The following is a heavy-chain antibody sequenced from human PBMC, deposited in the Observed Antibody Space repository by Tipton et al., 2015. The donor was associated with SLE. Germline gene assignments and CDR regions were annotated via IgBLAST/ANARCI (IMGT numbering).Heavy chain of an antibody. J-gene: IGHJ6*03. CDR2: IYSSGST. CDR1: GASISDHY. V-gene: IGHV4-4*08. CDR3: GGGNYFDYYMDV. Sequence: TLSLTCTVSGASISDHYWTWIRQPPGKGLEWIGYIYSSGSTTCTPSLKSRIAISVDTSTMQFSLRLTSVTAADTAVYYCGGGNYFDYYMDVWGKGTTVTVSS. D-gene: IGHD3-22*01.